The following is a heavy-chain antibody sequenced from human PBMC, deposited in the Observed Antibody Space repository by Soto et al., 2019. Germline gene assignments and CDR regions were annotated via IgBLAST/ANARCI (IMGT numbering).Heavy chain of an antibody. J-gene: IGHJ5*02. CDR2: INHSGST. CDR1: GGSFSGYY. Sequence: PSETLSLTCAVYGGSFSGYYWSWIRQPPGKGLEWIGEINHSGSTNYNPSLKSRVTISVDTSKNQFSLKLSSVTAADTAVYYCARGRAIFGVVIAGPGWFDPWGQGTLVTVSS. V-gene: IGHV4-34*01. D-gene: IGHD3-3*01. CDR3: ARGRAIFGVVIAGPGWFDP.